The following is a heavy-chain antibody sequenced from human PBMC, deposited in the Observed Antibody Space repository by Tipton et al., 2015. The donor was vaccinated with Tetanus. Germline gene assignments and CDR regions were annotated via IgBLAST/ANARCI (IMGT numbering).Heavy chain of an antibody. D-gene: IGHD3-22*01. J-gene: IGHJ6*02. Sequence: QLVQSGAEMKKPVASVKVSCKASGYTFTGYYIYWVRQAPGQGLEWMGWIDPNRGATVYAQKFQGRVTMTRDTSISTAYMELRSLRSDDPAVFYCARDRGDYIYYGMDVWGPGTTVTVS. CDR3: ARDRGDYIYYGMDV. V-gene: IGHV1-2*02. CDR1: GYTFTGYY. CDR2: IDPNRGAT.